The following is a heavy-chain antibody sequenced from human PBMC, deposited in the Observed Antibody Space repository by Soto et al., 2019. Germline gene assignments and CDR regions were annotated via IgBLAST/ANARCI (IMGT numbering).Heavy chain of an antibody. Sequence: ASVKVSCKASGYTFTGYYMHWVRQAPGQGLEWMGWINPNSGGTNYAQKFQGWVTMTRDTSISTAYMELSRLRSDDTAVYYCARGGRVVGATPMSWSANWGQGTLVTVSS. CDR1: GYTFTGYY. D-gene: IGHD1-26*01. CDR3: ARGGRVVGATPMSWSAN. V-gene: IGHV1-2*04. CDR2: INPNSGGT. J-gene: IGHJ1*01.